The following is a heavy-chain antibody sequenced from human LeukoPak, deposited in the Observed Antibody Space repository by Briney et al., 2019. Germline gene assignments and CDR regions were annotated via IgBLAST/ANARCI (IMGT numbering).Heavy chain of an antibody. Sequence: GVSLRLSCAASGFTLSDHYMDWVRQAPGKGLEWVGRSRNKANSYTTEYAASVKGRFTISRDESKTSLYLQINSLKSEDTAVYYCASRIYAAFDYWGQGTLVTVSS. V-gene: IGHV3-72*01. CDR1: GFTLSDHY. J-gene: IGHJ4*02. CDR3: ASRIYAAFDY. CDR2: SRNKANSYTT. D-gene: IGHD5/OR15-5a*01.